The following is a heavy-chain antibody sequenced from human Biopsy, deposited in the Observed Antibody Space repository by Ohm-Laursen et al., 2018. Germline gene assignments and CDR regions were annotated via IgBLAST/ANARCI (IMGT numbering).Heavy chain of an antibody. Sequence: ASVKVSCKVSGYTFTTYGISWVRQAPGQGLEWMGWINTYSGNTNYGKKFHDRVIMTSDTSTSTAYLGHRSLRSDDTAVYYCARDYYPYVDYLKDVPLCDSWGQGTLVTVSS. D-gene: IGHD4-17*01. V-gene: IGHV1-18*01. CDR2: INTYSGNT. CDR1: GYTFTTYG. CDR3: ARDYYPYVDYLKDVPLCDS. J-gene: IGHJ4*02.